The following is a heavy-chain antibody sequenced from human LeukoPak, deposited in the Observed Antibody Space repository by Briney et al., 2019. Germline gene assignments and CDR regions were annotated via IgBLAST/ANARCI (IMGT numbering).Heavy chain of an antibody. D-gene: IGHD3-10*01. Sequence: SETLSLTCAVYGGSFSGYYWSWIRQPPGKGLVWIGEINHSGSTNYNPSLKSRVTISVDTSKNQFSLKLSSVTAADTAVYYCARGPIYGSFDYWGQGTLVTVSS. CDR2: INHSGST. V-gene: IGHV4-34*01. CDR1: GGSFSGYY. J-gene: IGHJ4*02. CDR3: ARGPIYGSFDY.